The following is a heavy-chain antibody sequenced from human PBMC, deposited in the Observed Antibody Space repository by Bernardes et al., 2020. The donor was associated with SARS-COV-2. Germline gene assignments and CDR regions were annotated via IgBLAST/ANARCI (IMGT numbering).Heavy chain of an antibody. CDR3: ARRSSSSYYYQYGMDV. J-gene: IGHJ6*02. CDR1: GGSITSTSHY. Sequence: TLSLTCTVSGGSITSTSHYWGWIRQPPGKGLEWIGSFYYSGRAYYNPSLKSRTTISVDTSKNQFSLKLSSVTAADTAEYYCARRSSSSYYYQYGMDVWGQGTTVTVS. CDR2: FYYSGRA. V-gene: IGHV4-39*01. D-gene: IGHD6-6*01.